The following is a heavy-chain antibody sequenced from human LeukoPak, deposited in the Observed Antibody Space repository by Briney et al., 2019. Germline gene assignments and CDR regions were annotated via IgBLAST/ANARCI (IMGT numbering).Heavy chain of an antibody. V-gene: IGHV3-23*01. CDR2: FGTSGGT. CDR3: AKRALTGNYYFDY. J-gene: IGHJ4*02. CDR1: GFTFSSYA. Sequence: GGSLRLSCAASGFTFSSYAMSWVRQAPGKGLEWVSSFGTSGGTYYADSVRGRFTISRDNSKNTLFLQMNSLRADDTALYYCAKRALTGNYYFDYWAREPWSPSPQ.